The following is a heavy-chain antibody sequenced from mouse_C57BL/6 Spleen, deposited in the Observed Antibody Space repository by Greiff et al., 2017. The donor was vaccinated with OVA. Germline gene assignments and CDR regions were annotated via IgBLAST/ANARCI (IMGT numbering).Heavy chain of an antibody. J-gene: IGHJ2*01. CDR3: ASPVVVPFDY. CDR2: IYPGDGDT. CDR1: GYAFSSSW. V-gene: IGHV1-82*01. Sequence: VQLQQSGPELVKPGASVKISCKASGYAFSSSWMNWVKQRPGKGLEWIGRIYPGDGDTNYNGKFKGKATLTADKSSSTAYMQLSSLTSEDSAVYFCASPVVVPFDYWGQGTTLTVSS. D-gene: IGHD1-1*01.